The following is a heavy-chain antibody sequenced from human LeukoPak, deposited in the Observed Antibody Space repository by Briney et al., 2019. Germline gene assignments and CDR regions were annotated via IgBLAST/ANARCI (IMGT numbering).Heavy chain of an antibody. V-gene: IGHV3-53*01. CDR1: GFTVSSNY. Sequence: GGSLRLSCAASGFTVSSNYMSWVRQAPGKGLEWVSVIYSGGSTYYADSVKGRFTVSRDNSDNTLYLHMNSLRAEDTAVYFCANPDSSGFYFSMRFDFWGQGTLVTVSS. J-gene: IGHJ4*02. CDR2: IYSGGST. D-gene: IGHD3-22*01. CDR3: ANPDSSGFYFSMRFDF.